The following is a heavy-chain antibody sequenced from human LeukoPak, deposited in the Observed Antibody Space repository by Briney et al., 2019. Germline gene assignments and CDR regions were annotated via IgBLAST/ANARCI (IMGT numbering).Heavy chain of an antibody. CDR3: ARNLDRMVRTLGY. D-gene: IGHD3-10*01. CDR2: IYPGDSDT. CDR1: GYSFTSYW. Sequence: GESLKITCKGSGYSFTSYWIGWVRQMPGKGLEWMGIIYPGDSDTRYSPSFQGQVTISADKSISTAYLQWSSLKASDTAMYYCARNLDRMVRTLGYWGQGTLVTVSS. V-gene: IGHV5-51*01. J-gene: IGHJ4*02.